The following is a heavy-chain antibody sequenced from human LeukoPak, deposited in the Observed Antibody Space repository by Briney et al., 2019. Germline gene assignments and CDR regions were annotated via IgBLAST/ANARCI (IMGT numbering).Heavy chain of an antibody. CDR2: INPNDIST. CDR3: AVIGTDDAFDI. V-gene: IGHV1-46*01. D-gene: IGHD3-22*01. Sequence: ASVKVSCKASGYTFTSYYMHWVRQAPGQGLEWMGIINPNDISTNYAQKFQGRVTMTRDTSTSTVYMELSSLRSEDTAVYYCAVIGTDDAFDIWGQGTMVTVSS. J-gene: IGHJ3*02. CDR1: GYTFTSYY.